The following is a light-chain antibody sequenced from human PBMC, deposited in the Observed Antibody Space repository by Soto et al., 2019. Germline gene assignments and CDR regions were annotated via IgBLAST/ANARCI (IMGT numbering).Light chain of an antibody. CDR3: QQYNNWPRT. CDR2: GTS. J-gene: IGKJ1*01. V-gene: IGKV3-15*01. CDR1: QSVSRSY. Sequence: EIVLTQSAGTLSLSPGERATLSCRASQSVSRSYLAWYQQKPGQAPRLLIYGTSTRATGIPARFSGSGSGTDFTLTISSLQFEDFAVYYCQQYNNWPRTFGQGTKVDI.